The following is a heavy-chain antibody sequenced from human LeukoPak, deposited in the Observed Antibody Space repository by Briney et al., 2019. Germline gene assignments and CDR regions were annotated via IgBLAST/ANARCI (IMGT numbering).Heavy chain of an antibody. Sequence: SVKVSCKASGGTFSSCAISWVRQAPGQGLEWMGRIIPSLDVANYAQKFQGRVTITAYKSTSTVYMELSSLKSEDTAVYYCVYCSGGSCFASNWFDPWGQGTLVTGSS. CDR2: IIPSLDVA. J-gene: IGHJ5*02. CDR3: VYCSGGSCFASNWFDP. V-gene: IGHV1-69*04. CDR1: GGTFSSCA. D-gene: IGHD2-15*01.